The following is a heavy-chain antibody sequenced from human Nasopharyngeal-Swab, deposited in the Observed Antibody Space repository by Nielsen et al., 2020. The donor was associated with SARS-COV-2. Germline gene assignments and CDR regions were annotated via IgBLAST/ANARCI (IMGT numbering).Heavy chain of an antibody. CDR3: AKDLRGPYFF. CDR1: GYSFTTYG. J-gene: IGHJ4*02. D-gene: IGHD2/OR15-2a*01. Sequence: GESLKTSCVAPGYSFTTYGMSWVRQAPGKGLEWVAAIVVSGDISGSGGNTYYADSVKGRFTISRDSSKNTLSLQMNSLGAEDTAVYYCAKDLRGPYFFWGQGTLVTVSS. V-gene: IGHV3-23*01. CDR2: IVVSGDISGSGGNT.